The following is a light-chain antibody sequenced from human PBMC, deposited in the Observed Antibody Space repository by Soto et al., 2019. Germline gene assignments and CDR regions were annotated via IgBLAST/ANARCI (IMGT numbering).Light chain of an antibody. V-gene: IGLV2-14*01. CDR1: SSDVGGYNS. Sequence: QSVLTQPASVSGSPGQSITISCTGTSSDVGGYNSVPWYQQHPGKVPKLMIYDVSNRPSGVSDRFSGSKSGNTAALTISGLQAEDEADYYCSSYTSSSLLVFGGGTQLTVL. CDR2: DVS. J-gene: IGLJ2*01. CDR3: SSYTSSSLLV.